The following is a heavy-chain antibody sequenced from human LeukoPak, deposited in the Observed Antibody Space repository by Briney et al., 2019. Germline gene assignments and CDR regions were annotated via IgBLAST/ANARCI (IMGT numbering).Heavy chain of an antibody. D-gene: IGHD2-2*01. J-gene: IGHJ6*02. CDR1: GFTVSSNY. V-gene: IGHV3-53*01. CDR3: ARDCSSSCSPYYGMDV. Sequence: PGGSLRLSCAASGFTVSSNYMSWVRQAPGKGLEWVSIIHSGGTTNYVDSVKGRFTISRDNSRNTLYLQMNSLRAEDTAVYYCARDCSSSCSPYYGMDVGGQGTTVTVSS. CDR2: IHSGGTT.